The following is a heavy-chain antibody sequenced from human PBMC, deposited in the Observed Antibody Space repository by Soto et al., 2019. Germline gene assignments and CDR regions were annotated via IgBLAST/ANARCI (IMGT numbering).Heavy chain of an antibody. CDR1: GYSFTSHY. Sequence: ASVKVSCKAIGYSFTSHYMHWVRQAPGQGLEWMGTIYPGGVNIGYAQKFKGRVTMTKDTSTSTVYMELNSLTSEDTAVYYCARDQTVATNWFDPWGQGTLVTVSS. V-gene: IGHV1-46*01. CDR3: ARDQTVATNWFDP. J-gene: IGHJ5*02. CDR2: IYPGGVNI. D-gene: IGHD5-12*01.